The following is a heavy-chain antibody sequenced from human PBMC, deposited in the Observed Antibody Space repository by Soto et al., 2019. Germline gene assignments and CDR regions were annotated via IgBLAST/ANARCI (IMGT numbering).Heavy chain of an antibody. CDR1: GFTFSDHY. Sequence: EVQLVESGGGLVQPGGSLRLSCAASGFTFSDHYMDWVRQAPGKGLEWIGRSRSNPNSYITEYAASGKGRFTISRDESKNSVYLQMEGPKTEDTAIYLCASHTVSAILPAMDVWGHGTEVTVSS. V-gene: IGHV3-72*01. J-gene: IGHJ6*02. CDR2: SRSNPNSYIT. D-gene: IGHD2-21*02. CDR3: ASHTVSAILPAMDV.